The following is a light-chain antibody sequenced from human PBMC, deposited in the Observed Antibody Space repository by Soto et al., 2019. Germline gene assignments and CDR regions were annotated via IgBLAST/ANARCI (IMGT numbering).Light chain of an antibody. V-gene: IGKV3-11*01. CDR2: DAT. Sequence: EIVLTQSPGTLSLSPGERAILSCRASQSVSSYLAWYQQKPGQAPRLLIYDATNRATGIPARFIGSGSGTDFTLTISSLEPEDFGVYYCQQRGEWPPGATFGQGTRLEIK. CDR3: QQRGEWPPGAT. CDR1: QSVSSY. J-gene: IGKJ5*01.